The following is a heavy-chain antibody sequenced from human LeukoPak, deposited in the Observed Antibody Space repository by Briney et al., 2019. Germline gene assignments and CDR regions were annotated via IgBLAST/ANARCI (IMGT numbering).Heavy chain of an antibody. J-gene: IGHJ4*02. CDR1: GFTFSNAW. CDR3: TTDYYYDSSGYPFDY. V-gene: IGHV3-15*01. Sequence: PGGSLRLSXAASGFTFSNAWMSWVRQAPGKGLEWVGRIKSKTDGGTTDYAAPVKGRFTISRDDSKNTLYLQMNSLKTEDTAVYCCTTDYYYDSSGYPFDYWGQGTLVTVSS. D-gene: IGHD3-22*01. CDR2: IKSKTDGGTT.